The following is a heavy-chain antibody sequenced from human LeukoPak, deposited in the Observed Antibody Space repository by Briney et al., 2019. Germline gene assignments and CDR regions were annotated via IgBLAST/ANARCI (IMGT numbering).Heavy chain of an antibody. Sequence: GASVKVSCKASGYTFTGYYMHWVRQAPGQGLEWMGGIIPIFGTANYAQKFQGRVTITTDESTSTAYMELSSLRSEDTAVYYCARGTFSSTSRFDYWGQGTLVTVSS. J-gene: IGHJ4*02. CDR3: ARGTFSSTSRFDY. CDR1: GYTFTGYY. D-gene: IGHD2-2*01. V-gene: IGHV1-69*05. CDR2: IIPIFGTA.